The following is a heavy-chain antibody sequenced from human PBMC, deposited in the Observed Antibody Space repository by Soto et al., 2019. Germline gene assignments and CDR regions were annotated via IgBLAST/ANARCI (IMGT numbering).Heavy chain of an antibody. CDR3: ASSVATYSGYDVGDYYYYGMDV. CDR2: IIPIFGTA. J-gene: IGHJ6*02. V-gene: IGHV1-69*13. Sequence: ASVKVSCKASGGTFSSYAISWVRQAPGQGLEWMGGIIPIFGTANYAQKFQGRVTITADESTSTAYMELSSLRSEDTAVYYCASSVATYSGYDVGDYYYYGMDVWGQGTTVTVSS. CDR1: GGTFSSYA. D-gene: IGHD5-12*01.